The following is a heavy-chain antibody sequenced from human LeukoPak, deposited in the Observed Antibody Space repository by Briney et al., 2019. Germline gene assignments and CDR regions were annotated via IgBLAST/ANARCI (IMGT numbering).Heavy chain of an antibody. V-gene: IGHV4-61*02. CDR3: ARGGIPDY. D-gene: IGHD2-21*01. CDR2: FYTSATP. J-gene: IGHJ4*02. Sequence: PSETLSLTCTVSGGSISSSSYYWGWIRQPAGKGPEWIGRFYTSATPNYNPSLKSRVTISVDTSRNQFSLKLSSVTAADTAVYYCARGGIPDYWGQGILVTVSS. CDR1: GGSISSSSYY.